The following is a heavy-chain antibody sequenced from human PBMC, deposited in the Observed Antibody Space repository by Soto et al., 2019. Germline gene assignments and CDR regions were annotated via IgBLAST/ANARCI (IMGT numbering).Heavy chain of an antibody. Sequence: QVHLQQWGAGLLRPSETLSLTCAVYGESFIGYYWTWIRQPPGKGLGWIGEINHRGSTNYNPSLKSRVTMSIDTSKNQFSLKLSSVTAADTSVYYCARTDIVTTNWFDPWGQGTLVTVSA. CDR3: ARTDIVTTNWFDP. V-gene: IGHV4-34*02. D-gene: IGHD5-12*01. CDR2: INHRGST. J-gene: IGHJ5*02. CDR1: GESFIGYY.